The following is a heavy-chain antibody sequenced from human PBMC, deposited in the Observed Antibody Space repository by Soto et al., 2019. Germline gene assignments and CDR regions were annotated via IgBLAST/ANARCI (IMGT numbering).Heavy chain of an antibody. J-gene: IGHJ6*02. CDR1: GYSFNNYW. Sequence: EVQLVQSGAEVKKPGESLRISCKGSGYSFNNYWISWVRQFPGKGREWRGRIDPGDSYTNYSPSFQGHVTISADKSISTAYLQWYSLKASDTAMYYCARQSGQLELAGVDVWGQGTTVTVSS. D-gene: IGHD1-1*01. V-gene: IGHV5-10-1*03. CDR3: ARQSGQLELAGVDV. CDR2: IDPGDSYT.